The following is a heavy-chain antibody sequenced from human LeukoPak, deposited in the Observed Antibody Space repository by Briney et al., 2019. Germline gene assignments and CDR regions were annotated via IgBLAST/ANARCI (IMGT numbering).Heavy chain of an antibody. V-gene: IGHV4-34*01. Sequence: SETLSLTCAVYGGSFSGYYWSWIRQPPGKGLEWIGEINHSGSTNYNPSLKSRVTISVDTSKNQFSLKLSSVTAADTAVYYCARGDAFDIWGQGTMVAVSS. CDR2: INHSGST. CDR3: ARGDAFDI. CDR1: GGSFSGYY. J-gene: IGHJ3*02.